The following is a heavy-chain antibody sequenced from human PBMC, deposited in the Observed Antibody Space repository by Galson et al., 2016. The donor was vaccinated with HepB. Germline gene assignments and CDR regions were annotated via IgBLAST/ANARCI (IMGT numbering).Heavy chain of an antibody. CDR2: TSYDGSNI. V-gene: IGHV3-30*18. J-gene: IGHJ4*02. Sequence: SLRLSCAASGFTFSDYGMHWVRQAPGKGLEWVAITSYDGSNIYYADSVEGRFTISRDNSKNTLFLQMNSRSAEDTAIYYCAKDKRSGSGWYICLDKWGQGSLVIVSS. CDR1: GFTFSDYG. D-gene: IGHD6-19*01. CDR3: AKDKRSGSGWYICLDK.